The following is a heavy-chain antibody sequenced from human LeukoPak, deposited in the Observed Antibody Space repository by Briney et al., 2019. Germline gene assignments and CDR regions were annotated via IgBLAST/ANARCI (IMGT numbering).Heavy chain of an antibody. CDR1: GFTFSSYW. Sequence: PGGSLRLSCAASGFTFSSYWMSWVRQAPGKGLEWVANIKQDGSEKYYVDSVKSRFTISRDNAKNSLYLQMNSLRAEDTAVYYCAGGYCSSTSCYRDAFDIWGQGTMVTVSS. CDR2: IKQDGSEK. J-gene: IGHJ3*02. CDR3: AGGYCSSTSCYRDAFDI. V-gene: IGHV3-7*01. D-gene: IGHD2-2*01.